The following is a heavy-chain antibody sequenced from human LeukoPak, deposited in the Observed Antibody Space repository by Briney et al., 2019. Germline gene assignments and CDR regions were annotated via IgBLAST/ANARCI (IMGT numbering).Heavy chain of an antibody. CDR1: EFTISRYW. Sequence: PGGSLRLSCAASEFTISRYWMIWVRQAPGKGLEWVANIKQDGSEKYYVDSVKGRFTISRDNANNSLYLHMNSLRAEDTAVYYCARDRGVYCSSGTCEAPYWGQGTLVTVSS. CDR3: ARDRGVYCSSGTCEAPY. J-gene: IGHJ4*02. D-gene: IGHD2-15*01. V-gene: IGHV3-7*01. CDR2: IKQDGSEK.